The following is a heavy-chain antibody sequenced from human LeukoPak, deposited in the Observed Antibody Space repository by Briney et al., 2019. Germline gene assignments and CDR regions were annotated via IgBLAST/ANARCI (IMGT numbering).Heavy chain of an antibody. J-gene: IGHJ5*02. Sequence: PGGSLRLSCAASGFTFSSYAMSWVRQAPGKGLGWVSALSGSGDSTYYADSVKGRFTISRDNSKNTLYLQMNSLRAEDTAVYYCAKDRRSTTYYSSCWFDPWGQGTLVTVSS. CDR3: AKDRRSTTYYSSCWFDP. V-gene: IGHV3-23*01. D-gene: IGHD3-10*01. CDR2: LSGSGDST. CDR1: GFTFSSYA.